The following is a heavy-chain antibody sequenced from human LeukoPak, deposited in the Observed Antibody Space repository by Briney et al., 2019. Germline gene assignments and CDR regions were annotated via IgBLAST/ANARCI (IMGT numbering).Heavy chain of an antibody. CDR2: ISSSSNYI. Sequence: PGGSLRLSCAASGFTFSSYSMNWVRQAPGKGLEWVSSISSSSNYIYYADSVKGRFTISRDNAKNFLYLQMNSLRAEDTAVYYCARTYYDILTGYNPYFDYWGQGNLVTVSS. V-gene: IGHV3-21*01. D-gene: IGHD3-9*01. CDR3: ARTYYDILTGYNPYFDY. J-gene: IGHJ4*02. CDR1: GFTFSSYS.